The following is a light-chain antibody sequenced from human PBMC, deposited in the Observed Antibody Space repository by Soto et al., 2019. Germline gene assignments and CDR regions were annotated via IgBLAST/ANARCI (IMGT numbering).Light chain of an antibody. V-gene: IGKV3D-15*01. CDR3: QQRSNWPS. CDR1: ETVRSN. CDR2: AAS. J-gene: IGKJ1*01. Sequence: RVMTQSPDTLSVSPGERATLSCRASETVRSNLAWYQQKPGQAPRLLIYAASTRATGIPARFIGNGSGTEFTLTISSLQSEDFAVYYCQQRSNWPSVGQGTKVDSK.